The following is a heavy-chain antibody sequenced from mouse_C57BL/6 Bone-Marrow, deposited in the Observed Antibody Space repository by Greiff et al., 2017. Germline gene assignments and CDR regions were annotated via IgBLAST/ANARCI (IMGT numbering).Heavy chain of an antibody. V-gene: IGHV1-72*01. J-gene: IGHJ3*01. CDR2: IDTNSGGT. CDR3: ARHSCAY. CDR1: GYTFTSYW. Sequence: QVQLQQPGAELVKPGASVKLSCKASGYTFTSYWMPWVKQRPGRGLEWIGSIDTNSGGTKYTEKFKSKATLTVDKPSSTAYMQISSQTSEDSAVYDCARHSCAYWGQGTLVTVSA.